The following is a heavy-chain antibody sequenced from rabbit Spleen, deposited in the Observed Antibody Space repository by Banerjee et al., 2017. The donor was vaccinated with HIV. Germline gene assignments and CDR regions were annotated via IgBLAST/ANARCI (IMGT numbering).Heavy chain of an antibody. CDR1: GFSFNDRDV. CDR2: IDTNDGDT. CDR3: ARDLAGVIGWNFSL. D-gene: IGHD4-1*01. J-gene: IGHJ4*01. V-gene: IGHV1S45*01. Sequence: QEQLVESGGGLVQPGGSLKLTCKASGFSFNDRDVMSWVRQAPGKGLEWIACIDTNDGDTDYANWPKGRFTISKTSSTTVTLRMTSLTAADRATYFCARDLAGVIGWNFSLWGQGTLVTVS.